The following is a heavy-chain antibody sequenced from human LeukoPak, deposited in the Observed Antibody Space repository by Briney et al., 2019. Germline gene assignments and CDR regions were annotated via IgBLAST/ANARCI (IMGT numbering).Heavy chain of an antibody. V-gene: IGHV4-39*02. CDR1: GGSISTYNYY. D-gene: IGHD2-2*01. J-gene: IGHJ4*02. Sequence: SETLSLTCTVSGGSISTYNYYWSWIRQPPGKGLEWIGSVYYSGNTYYKPSLKSRVSMSVDTSKNHFSLKLNSVTAADTAVYYCARHWCCSTTSCFLEWFDYWGQGTLVTVSS. CDR3: ARHWCCSTTSCFLEWFDY. CDR2: VYYSGNT.